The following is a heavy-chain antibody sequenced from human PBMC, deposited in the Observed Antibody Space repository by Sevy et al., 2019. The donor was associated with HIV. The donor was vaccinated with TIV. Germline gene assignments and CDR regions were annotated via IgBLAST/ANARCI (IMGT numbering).Heavy chain of an antibody. V-gene: IGHV3-33*06. Sequence: GGSLRLSCVASGFTFNDFGMHWVRQAPGKGLEWVAGIWYDGSITYYADSVKGRFSISRDSSNNTVSLQMNSLRVEDTALYYCAKDSNVMTGYCDYWGQGILVTVSS. D-gene: IGHD2-15*01. CDR1: GFTFNDFG. CDR2: IWYDGSIT. CDR3: AKDSNVMTGYCDY. J-gene: IGHJ4*02.